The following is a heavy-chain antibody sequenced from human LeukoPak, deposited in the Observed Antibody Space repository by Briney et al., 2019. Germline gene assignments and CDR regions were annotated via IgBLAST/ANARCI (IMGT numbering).Heavy chain of an antibody. D-gene: IGHD4-23*01. CDR2: INNDGSST. CDR1: GYSFSNYW. CDR3: ARDNGGIDY. V-gene: IGHV3-74*01. J-gene: IGHJ4*02. Sequence: GGSLILSCAASGYSFSNYWMHWVRQAPGKGLLWVSHINNDGSSTNYADSAKGRFTVSRDNAKNTLYLQMNSLRAEDTAMYYCARDNGGIDYWGQGALVTVSS.